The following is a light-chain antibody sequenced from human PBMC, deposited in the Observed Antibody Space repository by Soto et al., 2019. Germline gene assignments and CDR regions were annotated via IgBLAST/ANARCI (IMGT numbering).Light chain of an antibody. J-gene: IGKJ1*01. CDR3: QHYGYSQWT. CDR2: LGS. V-gene: IGKV2-28*01. Sequence: DIVMTQSPLSLPVTPGEPSAISCSSRHSLLHSNGYNYLDWYLQKPGQSPQLLIYLGSNRASGVPDRFSGSGSGTEFTLTITRLEPEDSAVYFCQHYGYSQWTFGQGTKVDIK. CDR1: HSLLHSNGYNY.